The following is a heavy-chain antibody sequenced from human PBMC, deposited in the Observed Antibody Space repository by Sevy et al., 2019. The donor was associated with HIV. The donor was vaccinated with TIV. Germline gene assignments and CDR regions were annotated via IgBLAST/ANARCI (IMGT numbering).Heavy chain of an antibody. D-gene: IGHD1-26*01. CDR3: ARRGWEPDLPIDY. Sequence: GESLKISCKVSGYSFTNFWIGWVRQVPGKGLEWMGLINPGDSGSRYSPSFEGQVTISVDKSSSTVYLQSSSLKASDTAMYYCARRGWEPDLPIDYWGQGTLVTVSS. CDR2: INPGDSGS. J-gene: IGHJ4*02. CDR1: GYSFTNFW. V-gene: IGHV5-51*01.